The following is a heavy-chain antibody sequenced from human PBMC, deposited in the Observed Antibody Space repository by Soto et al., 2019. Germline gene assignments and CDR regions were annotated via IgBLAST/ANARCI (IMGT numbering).Heavy chain of an antibody. CDR2: ISGSGGST. CDR3: AKGKDGITIFFG. Sequence: GESLKISCAASGFTFSSYAMSWVRQAPGKGLEWVSAISGSGGSTYYADSVKGRFTISRDNSKNTLYLQMNSLRAEDTAVYYCAKGKDGITIFFGWGQGTLVTVSS. D-gene: IGHD3-9*01. V-gene: IGHV3-23*01. J-gene: IGHJ4*02. CDR1: GFTFSSYA.